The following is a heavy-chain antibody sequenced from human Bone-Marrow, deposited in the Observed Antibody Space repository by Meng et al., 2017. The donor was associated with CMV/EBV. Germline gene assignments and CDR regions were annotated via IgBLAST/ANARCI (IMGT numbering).Heavy chain of an antibody. D-gene: IGHD2-2*01. J-gene: IGHJ3*02. V-gene: IGHV1-18*01. CDR3: ARVGVYCSSTSCSDGFDI. CDR2: ISAYNGNT. Sequence: ASVKVSCKASGYTFSDFGIFWARQAPGQGLEWMGWISAYNGNTNYAQNLQGRVTMTTDTSTSTAYMELRSLRSDDTAVYYCARVGVYCSSTSCSDGFDIWGQGTMVTVSS. CDR1: GYTFSDFG.